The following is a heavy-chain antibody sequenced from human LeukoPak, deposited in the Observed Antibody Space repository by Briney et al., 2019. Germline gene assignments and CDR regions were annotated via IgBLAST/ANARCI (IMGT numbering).Heavy chain of an antibody. D-gene: IGHD2-2*01. J-gene: IGHJ4*02. CDR3: AIPLGYCSSTSCYLNY. CDR2: IYHSGIT. V-gene: IGHV4-38-2*02. Sequence: SETLSLTCTVSGYSISSGYYWGWIRQPPGKGLEWIGSIYHSGITYYNPSLKSRVTISLDTSKNQFSLNLSSVTAADTAVYYCAIPLGYCSSTSCYLNYWGQGTLVTVSS. CDR1: GYSISSGYY.